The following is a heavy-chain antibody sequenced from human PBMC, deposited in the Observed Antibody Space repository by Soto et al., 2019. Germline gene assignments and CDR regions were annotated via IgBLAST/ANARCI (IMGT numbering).Heavy chain of an antibody. CDR1: GFTFSSYG. V-gene: IGHV3-48*02. CDR2: ISSSISII. D-gene: IGHD1-26*01. J-gene: IGHJ3*01. Sequence: GGSLRLSCAASGFTFSSYGMNWVRQAPGKGLQWVSYISSSISIIYYADSVKGRFTISRDNAKNSLYLQMNSLRDEDTAVYYCARRYSGSYFDAFDLWGLGTMVTVSS. CDR3: ARRYSGSYFDAFDL.